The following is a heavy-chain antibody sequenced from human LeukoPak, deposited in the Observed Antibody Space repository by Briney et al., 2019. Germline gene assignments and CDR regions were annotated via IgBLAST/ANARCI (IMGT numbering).Heavy chain of an antibody. CDR1: GGSISSYY. Sequence: SETLSLTCTVPGGSISSYYCSSIRQPPGKGLGWIGYIYYSGSTNYNPSLKSRVTISVDTSKKQFSLKLSSVTAADTAVYYCARGLGYSSGWDRIDPWGQGTLVTVSS. V-gene: IGHV4-59*01. CDR3: ARGLGYSSGWDRIDP. D-gene: IGHD6-19*01. CDR2: IYYSGST. J-gene: IGHJ5*02.